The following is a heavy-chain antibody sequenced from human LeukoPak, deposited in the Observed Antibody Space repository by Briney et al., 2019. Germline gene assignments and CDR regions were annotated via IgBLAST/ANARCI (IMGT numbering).Heavy chain of an antibody. CDR3: TRGGSGRALVDF. CDR2: ISRSSSYT. D-gene: IGHD3-10*01. V-gene: IGHV3-11*06. CDR1: GFTYSDYF. Sequence: GGSLRLSCLASGFTYSDYFMSWIRQAPGKGLEWVSYISRSSSYTNYADSVKGRFTISRDNAKNSLYLQMNSLRAEDTAVYYCTRGGSGRALVDFWGQGTLVTVSS. J-gene: IGHJ4*02.